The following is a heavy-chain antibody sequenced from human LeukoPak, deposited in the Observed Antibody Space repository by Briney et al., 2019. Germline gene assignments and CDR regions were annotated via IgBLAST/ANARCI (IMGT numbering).Heavy chain of an antibody. J-gene: IGHJ4*02. Sequence: SQTLSLTCAVSGGSISSGGYSWSWIRQPPGKGLEWIGYIYHSGSTYYSPSLKSRVTISVDRSKNQFSLKLSSVTAADTAVYYCARHKSDSSSYFDYWGQGTLVTVSS. CDR3: ARHKSDSSSYFDY. CDR2: IYHSGST. CDR1: GGSISSGGYS. V-gene: IGHV4-30-2*01. D-gene: IGHD6-6*01.